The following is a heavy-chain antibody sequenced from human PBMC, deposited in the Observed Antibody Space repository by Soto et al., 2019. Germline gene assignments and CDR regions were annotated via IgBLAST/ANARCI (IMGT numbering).Heavy chain of an antibody. D-gene: IGHD6-13*01. J-gene: IGHJ6*03. CDR2: INHSGST. Sequence: QVQLQQWGAGLLKPSETLSLTCAVYGGSFSGYYWSWIRQPPGKGLEWIGEINHSGSTNYNPSLKSRVTISVDTSKNRFSLKLSSVTAADTAVYYCAGFNSRGYYYYYMDVWGKGTTVTVSS. V-gene: IGHV4-34*01. CDR1: GGSFSGYY. CDR3: AGFNSRGYYYYYMDV.